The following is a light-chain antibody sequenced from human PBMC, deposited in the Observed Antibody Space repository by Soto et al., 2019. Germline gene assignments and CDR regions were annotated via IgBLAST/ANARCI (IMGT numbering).Light chain of an antibody. V-gene: IGLV2-14*01. CDR1: SSDVGGYNY. Sequence: QSVLTQPASVSGSPGQSITISCTGPSSDVGGYNYVSWYQQHPGKAPKLIIYEVSNRPSGVSNRFSGSKSGNTASLTISGLQAEDEADYYCSSYTRSNTYVFGTGTKVTVL. CDR2: EVS. CDR3: SSYTRSNTYV. J-gene: IGLJ1*01.